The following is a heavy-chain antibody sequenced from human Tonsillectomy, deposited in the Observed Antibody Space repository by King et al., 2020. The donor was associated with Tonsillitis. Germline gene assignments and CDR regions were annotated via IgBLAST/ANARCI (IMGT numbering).Heavy chain of an antibody. Sequence: VQLVESGGGLVQPGGSLRLSCSASGFTFSSYAMHWVRQAPGKGLEYVSAISSNGGSTYYADSVKGRFTISRDNSKNTLYLQMRSQRAEDTAVYYCVKAPGYSSGRYYFDYWGQGTLVTVFS. V-gene: IGHV3-64D*06. CDR3: VKAPGYSSGRYYFDY. D-gene: IGHD6-19*01. CDR1: GFTFSSYA. CDR2: ISSNGGST. J-gene: IGHJ4*02.